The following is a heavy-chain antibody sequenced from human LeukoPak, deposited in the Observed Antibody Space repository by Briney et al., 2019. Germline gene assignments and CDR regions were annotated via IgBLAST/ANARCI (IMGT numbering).Heavy chain of an antibody. D-gene: IGHD3-10*01. V-gene: IGHV4-39*01. J-gene: IGHJ5*02. Sequence: SETLSLTCTVSGGSIRSRYDYWGWIRQPRGKGRGWIVSIYDRGSTYYNPSLKSRVTISVHTSKNHFPLTLNSATAADTAVYYCATHYGPWGQGTLVTVSS. CDR3: ATHYGP. CDR2: IYDRGST. CDR1: GGSIRSRYDY.